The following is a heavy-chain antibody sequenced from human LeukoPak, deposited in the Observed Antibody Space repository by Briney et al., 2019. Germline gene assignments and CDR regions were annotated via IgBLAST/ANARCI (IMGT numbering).Heavy chain of an antibody. Sequence: ASVKVSCKASGYTFTSYYMHWVRQAPGQGLKWMGIINPSGGSTSYAQKFQGRVTMTRNTSTSTVYMELSSLRSEDTAVYYCARDDSSGYRPFYWGQGTLVTVSS. V-gene: IGHV1-46*03. D-gene: IGHD3-22*01. CDR1: GYTFTSYY. CDR2: INPSGGST. CDR3: ARDDSSGYRPFY. J-gene: IGHJ4*02.